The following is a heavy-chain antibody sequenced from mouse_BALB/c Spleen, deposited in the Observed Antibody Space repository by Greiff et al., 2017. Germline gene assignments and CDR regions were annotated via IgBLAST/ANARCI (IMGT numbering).Heavy chain of an antibody. Sequence: VKLQESGAELVRPGVSVKISCKGSGYTFTDYAMHWVKQSHAKSLEWIGVISTYYGDASYNQKFKGKATMTVDKSSSTAYMELARLTSEDSAIYYCAREEGLQSHYFDYWGQGTTLTVSS. J-gene: IGHJ2*01. D-gene: IGHD2-2*01. CDR2: ISTYYGDA. V-gene: IGHV1S137*01. CDR3: AREEGLQSHYFDY. CDR1: GYTFTDYA.